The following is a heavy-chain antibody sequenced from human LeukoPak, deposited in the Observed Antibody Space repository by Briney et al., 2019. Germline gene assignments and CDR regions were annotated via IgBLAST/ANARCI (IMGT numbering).Heavy chain of an antibody. D-gene: IGHD2-2*01. CDR3: ARDVPALGY. J-gene: IGHJ4*02. CDR1: GFTFRDYY. CDR2: ISGSGDTI. Sequence: GGSLRLSCTASGFTFRDYYMNWIRQAPGRGLEWISYISGSGDTIYYADSVKGRFTISRDNVKNSLYLQMNSLRAEDTAVYYCARDVPALGYWGQGTLVTVSS. V-gene: IGHV3-11*01.